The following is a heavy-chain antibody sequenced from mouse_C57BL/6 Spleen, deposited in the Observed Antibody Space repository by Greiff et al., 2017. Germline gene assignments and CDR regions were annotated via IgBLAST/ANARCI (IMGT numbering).Heavy chain of an antibody. CDR1: GFNIKNTY. CDR3: ASKGGTADLDY. CDR2: IDPANGYT. V-gene: IGHV14-3*01. J-gene: IGHJ2*01. Sequence: VQLQQSVAELVRPGASVKLSCTASGFNIKNTYMHWVKQRPEQGLEWIGRIDPANGYTKYAPKFKGKATITADTSSNTAYLPAGSLTSDHTAMDYWASKGGTADLDYWGQGTTLTVSS. D-gene: IGHD1-1*02.